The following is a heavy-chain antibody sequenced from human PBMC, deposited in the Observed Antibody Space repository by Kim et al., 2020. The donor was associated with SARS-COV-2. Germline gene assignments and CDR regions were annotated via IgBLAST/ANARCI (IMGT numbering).Heavy chain of an antibody. CDR3: ATYGGNSGFDN. J-gene: IGHJ4*02. Sequence: STNYNPSLKGRVTLSLDTPKTQVSLSLNSVPDADTAVYYCATYGGNSGFDNWGQGTLVTVSP. D-gene: IGHD4-17*01. V-gene: IGHV4-59*01. CDR2: ST.